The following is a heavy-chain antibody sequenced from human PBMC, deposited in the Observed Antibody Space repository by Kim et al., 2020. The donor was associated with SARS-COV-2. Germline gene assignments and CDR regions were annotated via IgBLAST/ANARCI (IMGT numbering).Heavy chain of an antibody. Sequence: KRRVTISVDTSKNQFSLKLSSVTAADTAVYYCARRPYDILTGYYRYYFDYWGQGTLVTVSS. V-gene: IGHV4-39*01. CDR3: ARRPYDILTGYYRYYFDY. J-gene: IGHJ4*02. D-gene: IGHD3-9*01.